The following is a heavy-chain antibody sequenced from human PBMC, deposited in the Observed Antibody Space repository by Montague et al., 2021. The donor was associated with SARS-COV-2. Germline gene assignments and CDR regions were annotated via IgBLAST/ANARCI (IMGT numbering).Heavy chain of an antibody. CDR2: IFYNGYT. D-gene: IGHD1-1*01. Sequence: ETLSLTCAVSGGTVRDYYWNWIRQTPGKGLEWIGYIFYNGYTKYNPSLESRVTLSVDTPGNQFFLSLRSVTASDTATYFCARHSVSEDGTFFRSYFDPWGQGAQVIVSS. CDR3: ARHSVSEDGTFFRSYFDP. J-gene: IGHJ5*02. CDR1: GGTVRDYY. V-gene: IGHV4-59*08.